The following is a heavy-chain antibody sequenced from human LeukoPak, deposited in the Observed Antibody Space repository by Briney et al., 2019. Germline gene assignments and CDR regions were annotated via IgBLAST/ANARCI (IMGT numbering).Heavy chain of an antibody. CDR2: FDPEDDER. V-gene: IGHV1-24*01. CDR3: ATELRSGYFDY. D-gene: IGHD3-22*01. CDR1: GYMLSELS. J-gene: IGHJ4*02. Sequence: ASVKVSGKVSGYMLSELSMHWVRQSPGKGLEGMGGFDPEDDERIYAQKFQGRVTMTEDTSTDTAYMELSSLRSEDTAVYYCATELRSGYFDYWGQGPLVTVSS.